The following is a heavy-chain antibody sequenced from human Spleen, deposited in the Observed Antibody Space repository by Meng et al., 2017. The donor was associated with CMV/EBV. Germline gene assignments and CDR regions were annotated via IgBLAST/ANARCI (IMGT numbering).Heavy chain of an antibody. J-gene: IGHJ3*02. CDR3: AKVREKSSGWYFDDAFDI. Sequence: TFSDNAMGWVRGEQGRGLEWVSVISDNGGGIYYADYVRGRFTISRDNSKNTLYLQMNSLRAEDTAIFYCAKVREKSSGWYFDDAFDIWGQGTMVTVSS. D-gene: IGHD6-19*01. V-gene: IGHV3-23*01. CDR2: ISDNGGGI. CDR1: TFSDNA.